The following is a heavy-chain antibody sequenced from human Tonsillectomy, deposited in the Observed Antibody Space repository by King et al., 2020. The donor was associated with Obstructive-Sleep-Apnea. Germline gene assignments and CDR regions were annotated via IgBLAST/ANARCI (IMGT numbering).Heavy chain of an antibody. V-gene: IGHV3-11*01. CDR2: ISRSDSTI. D-gene: IGHD3-10*01. CDR3: ARGDVVRGVITDY. J-gene: IGHJ4*02. Sequence: VQLVESWGGLVKPGGSLRLSCAASGFTFSDYYMSWIRQSPGKGREWVSYISRSDSTIYYADSVKGRFTHSRDNGKNSLYLQMNSLRAEDTAVYYCARGDVVRGVITDYWGQGTLVTVSS. CDR1: GFTFSDYY.